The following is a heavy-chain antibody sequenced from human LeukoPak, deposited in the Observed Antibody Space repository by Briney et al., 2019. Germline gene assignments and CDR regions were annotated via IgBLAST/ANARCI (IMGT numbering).Heavy chain of an antibody. D-gene: IGHD3-10*01. CDR3: ATGKYGSGSYFDY. Sequence: ASVKVSCKASGYTFTSYDINWVRQATGQGLEWMGWMNPNSGNTGYTQKFQGRVTITRDTSASTAYMELSNLRSEDTAVYYCATGKYGSGSYFDYWGQGTLVTVSS. CDR1: GYTFTSYD. V-gene: IGHV1-8*01. J-gene: IGHJ4*02. CDR2: MNPNSGNT.